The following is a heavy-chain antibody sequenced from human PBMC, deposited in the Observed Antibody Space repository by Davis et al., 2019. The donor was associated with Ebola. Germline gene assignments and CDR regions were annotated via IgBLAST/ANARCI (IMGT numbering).Heavy chain of an antibody. CDR2: IKQDGSDK. V-gene: IGHV3-7*01. CDR1: GFSFSSYW. Sequence: GGSLRLSCVASGFSFSSYWMNWVRQAPGKGLEWVAKIKQDGSDKYYVDSVKGRFTISRDNAKNSLYLQMNSLRGEDTAVYYCARGYYGMDVWGKGTTVTVSS. CDR3: ARGYYGMDV. J-gene: IGHJ6*04.